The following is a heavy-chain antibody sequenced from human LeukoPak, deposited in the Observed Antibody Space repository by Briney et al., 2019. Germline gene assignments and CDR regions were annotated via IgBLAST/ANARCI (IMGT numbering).Heavy chain of an antibody. Sequence: PGGSLRLSCAASGFTFSDSYMCWFRPAPGKGLEWVSYISHNNDDTNYAHSVKGRFTISRDNAKNSVYLQMNSLRAEDTAMYYCARGHTTIFYWGQGTLVTVSS. CDR3: ARGHTTIFY. CDR1: GFTFSDSY. D-gene: IGHD2/OR15-2a*01. V-gene: IGHV3-11*06. J-gene: IGHJ4*02. CDR2: ISHNNDDT.